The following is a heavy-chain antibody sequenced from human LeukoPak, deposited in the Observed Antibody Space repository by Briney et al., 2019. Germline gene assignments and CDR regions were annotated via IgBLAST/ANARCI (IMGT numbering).Heavy chain of an antibody. Sequence: SETLSLTCTVSGGSISSYYWSWIRQPPGKGLEWIGYIYYSGSTNYNPSLKSRVTISVDTSKNQFSLKLSSVTAADTAVYYCARDREKGAYYYMDVWGKGTTVTVSS. V-gene: IGHV4-59*12. CDR2: IYYSGST. CDR1: GGSISSYY. J-gene: IGHJ6*03. D-gene: IGHD1-26*01. CDR3: ARDREKGAYYYMDV.